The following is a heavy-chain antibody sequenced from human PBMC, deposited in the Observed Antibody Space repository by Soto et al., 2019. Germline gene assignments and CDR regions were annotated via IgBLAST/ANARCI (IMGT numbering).Heavy chain of an antibody. CDR2: ISAYNGNT. Sequence: GASVKVSCKASGYTFTSYGISWVLQAPGQGLEWMGWISAYNGNTNYAQKLQGRVTMTTDTSTSTAYMELRSLRSDDTAVYYCASGFTRFFGVVSDYWGQGTLVTVSS. V-gene: IGHV1-18*04. J-gene: IGHJ4*02. CDR3: ASGFTRFFGVVSDY. D-gene: IGHD3-3*01. CDR1: GYTFTSYG.